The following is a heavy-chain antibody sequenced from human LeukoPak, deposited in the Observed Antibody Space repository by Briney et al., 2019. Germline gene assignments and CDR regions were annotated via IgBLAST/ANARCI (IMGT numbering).Heavy chain of an antibody. Sequence: GGSLRLSCAASGFTVSFYAMSWVRQAPGKGLEWVSVIAGGGSSTYYADSVKGRFTISRDNSKNTLYLQMNSLRVEDTAVYYCVKDPDPRYCSSTSCSPIWGQGTMVTISS. J-gene: IGHJ3*02. CDR2: IAGGGSST. D-gene: IGHD2-2*01. V-gene: IGHV3-23*01. CDR1: GFTVSFYA. CDR3: VKDPDPRYCSSTSCSPI.